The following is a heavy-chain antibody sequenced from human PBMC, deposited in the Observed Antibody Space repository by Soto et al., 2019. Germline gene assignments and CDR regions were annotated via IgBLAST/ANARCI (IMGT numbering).Heavy chain of an antibody. CDR1: GFTFSDYY. Sequence: GGSLRLSCAASGFTFSDYYMSWIRQAPGKGLEWVSYISSSSSYTNYADSVKGRFTISRDNAKNSLYLQMNSLRAEDTAVYYCARAKSTSAKFDPWGQGTLVTVSS. J-gene: IGHJ5*02. CDR2: ISSSSSYT. CDR3: ARAKSTSAKFDP. D-gene: IGHD2-2*01. V-gene: IGHV3-11*06.